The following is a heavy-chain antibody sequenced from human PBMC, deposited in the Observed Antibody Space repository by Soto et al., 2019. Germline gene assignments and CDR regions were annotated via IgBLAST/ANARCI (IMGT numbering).Heavy chain of an antibody. J-gene: IGHJ4*02. V-gene: IGHV1-3*05. CDR1: GYTFTSYA. CDR2: INAGNGNT. Sequence: QVQLVQSGAEEKKPGASVKVSCKASGYTFTSYAMHWVLQAPGQRLEWMGWINAGNGNTKYSQKFQGRVTITRDTSGSTAYMELSSLRSEGTAVYYCARSIVVVTALDYWGQGTLVTVSS. D-gene: IGHD2-21*02. CDR3: ARSIVVVTALDY.